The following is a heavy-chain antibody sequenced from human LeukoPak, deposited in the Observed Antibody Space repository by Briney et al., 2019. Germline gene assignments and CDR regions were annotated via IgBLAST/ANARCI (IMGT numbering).Heavy chain of an antibody. CDR3: ARDWGDGFDY. CDR2: IYYSGSS. J-gene: IGHJ4*02. Sequence: TPSETLSLTCTVSGVFMSNYYWSWIRQPPGRGLEWVGYIYYSGSSNYNPSLKSRVTISGDTSKNQFSLRLSSVTAADTAVYYCARDWGDGFDYWGQGTLVTVSS. CDR1: GVFMSNYY. V-gene: IGHV4-59*01. D-gene: IGHD3-16*01.